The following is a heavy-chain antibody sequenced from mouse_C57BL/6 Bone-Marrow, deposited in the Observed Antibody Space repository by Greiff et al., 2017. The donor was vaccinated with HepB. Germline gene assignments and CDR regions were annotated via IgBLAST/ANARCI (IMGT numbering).Heavy chain of an antibody. CDR2: IHPNSGST. CDR3: ARSRAYYYGSSYLY. V-gene: IGHV1-64*01. CDR1: GYTFTSYW. J-gene: IGHJ2*01. Sequence: QVQLKQPGAELVKPGASVKLSCKASGYTFTSYWMHWVKQRPGQGLEWIGMIHPNSGSTNYNEKFKSKATLTVDKSSSTAYMQLSSLTSEDSAVYYCARSRAYYYGSSYLYWGQGTTLTVSS. D-gene: IGHD1-1*01.